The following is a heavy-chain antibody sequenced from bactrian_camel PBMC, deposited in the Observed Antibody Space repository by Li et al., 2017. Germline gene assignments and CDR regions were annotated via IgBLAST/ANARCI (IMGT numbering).Heavy chain of an antibody. CDR1: GYPGGRFF. D-gene: IGHD4*01. CDR3: AAAHWSFIAAMRPHRGY. V-gene: IGHV3S42*01. J-gene: IGHJ4*01. Sequence: VQLVESGGGSVQPGGSLRLSCTTSGYPGGRFFMAWFRQAPGKEREGVAAIDSDGTTSIADSVKGRFTISKESAKTLLLEMNNLQADDTARYYCAAAHWSFIAAMRPHRGYWGQGTQVTVS. CDR2: IDSDGTT.